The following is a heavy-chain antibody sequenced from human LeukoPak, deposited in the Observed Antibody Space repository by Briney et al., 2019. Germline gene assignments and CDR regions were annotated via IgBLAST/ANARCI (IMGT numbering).Heavy chain of an antibody. J-gene: IGHJ4*02. D-gene: IGHD4-17*01. CDR2: ISSSGSTI. Sequence: QPGGSLRLSCAASGFTFSSYEMNWVRQAPGKGLEWVSYISSSGSTIYYADSVKGRFTISRDNAKNSLYLQMNSLRAEDTAVYYCARDDYGDLKFDYWGQGTLVTVSS. CDR1: GFTFSSYE. V-gene: IGHV3-48*03. CDR3: ARDDYGDLKFDY.